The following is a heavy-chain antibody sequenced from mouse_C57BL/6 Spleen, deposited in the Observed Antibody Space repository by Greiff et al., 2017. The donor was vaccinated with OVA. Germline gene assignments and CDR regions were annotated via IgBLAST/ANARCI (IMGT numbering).Heavy chain of an antibody. CDR1: GYTFTSYW. D-gene: IGHD2-3*01. Sequence: QVQLQQPGAELVKPGASVKLSCKASGYTFTSYWMHWVKQRPGRGLEWIGRIDPNSGGTKYNEKFKSKATLTVDKPSSTAYMQLSSLTSEDSAVYYCARWRIDGYFYWYFDVWGTGTTVTVSS. CDR2: IDPNSGGT. J-gene: IGHJ1*03. V-gene: IGHV1-72*01. CDR3: ARWRIDGYFYWYFDV.